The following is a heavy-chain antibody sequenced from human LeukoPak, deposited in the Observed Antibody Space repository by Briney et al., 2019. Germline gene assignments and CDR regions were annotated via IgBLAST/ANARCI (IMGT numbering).Heavy chain of an antibody. D-gene: IGHD3-22*01. Sequence: KPSETLSLTCAVYGGSFSGYYWGWIRQPPGKGLEWIGYIYYSGSTNYNPSLKSRVTISVDTSKNQFSLKLSSVTAADTAVYYCARISDDYYDSSGYFDYWGQGTLVTVSS. CDR1: GGSFSGYY. J-gene: IGHJ4*02. CDR2: IYYSGST. CDR3: ARISDDYYDSSGYFDY. V-gene: IGHV4-59*01.